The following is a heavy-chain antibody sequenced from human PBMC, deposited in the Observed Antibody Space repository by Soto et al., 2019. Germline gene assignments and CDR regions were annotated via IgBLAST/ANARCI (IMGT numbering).Heavy chain of an antibody. J-gene: IGHJ3*02. Sequence: QVHLQESGPGLVKPSETLSLTCTVSGGAISRDYWSWIRWPPGKGLEWIGNVHGSGRTDYNPSLKSRVTMSADLSKNQFSLKLTSVTAADTAVYYSARRDREYDNAFGIWGHGTMVTVSS. CDR1: GGAISRDY. D-gene: IGHD3-9*01. CDR3: ARRDREYDNAFGI. CDR2: VHGSGRT. V-gene: IGHV4-59*01.